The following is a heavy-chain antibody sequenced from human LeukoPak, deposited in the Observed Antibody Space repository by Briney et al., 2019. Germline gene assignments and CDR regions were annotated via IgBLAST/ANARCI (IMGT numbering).Heavy chain of an antibody. V-gene: IGHV3-48*01. D-gene: IGHD3-10*01. Sequence: GGSLRLSCAASGFTFDDFGMNWVRQAPGKGLQWVAYISSRSATMYYADSVQGRFTISRDNAQNSVFLQMNSLRGDDTAVYYCARDVVPVAMYFGGRAYFDYWGQGSLVTVSS. CDR1: GFTFDDFG. CDR3: ARDVVPVAMYFGGRAYFDY. CDR2: ISSRSATM. J-gene: IGHJ4*02.